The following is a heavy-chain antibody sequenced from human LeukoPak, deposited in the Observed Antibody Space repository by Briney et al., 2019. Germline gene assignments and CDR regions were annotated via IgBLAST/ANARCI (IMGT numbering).Heavy chain of an antibody. CDR1: GGSISSSSYY. Sequence: SETLSLTCPVSGGSISSSSYYWGWIRQPPGKGLEGIGGIYYSGSTYYNPSLKSRVTISVDTSKNQFSLKLSSVTAADTAVYYCARDVWPPVAAASNWFDPWGQGTLVTVSS. D-gene: IGHD6-13*01. V-gene: IGHV4-39*07. CDR2: IYYSGST. J-gene: IGHJ5*02. CDR3: ARDVWPPVAAASNWFDP.